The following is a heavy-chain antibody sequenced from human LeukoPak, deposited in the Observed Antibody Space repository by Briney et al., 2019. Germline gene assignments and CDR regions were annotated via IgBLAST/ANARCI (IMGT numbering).Heavy chain of an antibody. J-gene: IGHJ4*02. CDR2: IYYSGST. CDR1: GGSISSGSYS. Sequence: PSETLSLTCAVSGGSISSGSYSWSWIRQPPGKELEWIGYIYYSGSTNYNPSLKSRVTISLDTSKNQFSLKLSSLTAADTAVYYCARLGGVKHRDGYNSPLDYWGQGTLVTVSS. CDR3: ARLGGVKHRDGYNSPLDY. V-gene: IGHV4-61*01. D-gene: IGHD5-24*01.